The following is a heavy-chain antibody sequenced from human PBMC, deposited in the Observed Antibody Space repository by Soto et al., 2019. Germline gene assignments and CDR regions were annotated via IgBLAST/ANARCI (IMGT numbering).Heavy chain of an antibody. Sequence: QVQLVESGGGVVQPGRSLRLSCAASGFTFSSYAMHWVRQAPGKGLEWVAVISYDGSNKYYADSVKGRFTISGDNSTYTLYLHINSLRAENTAAYYCARDDNREATDDDAFAIWGQGTMVTVSS. CDR1: GFTFSSYA. J-gene: IGHJ3*02. D-gene: IGHD3-10*01. CDR3: ARDDNREATDDDAFAI. CDR2: ISYDGSNK. V-gene: IGHV3-30-3*01.